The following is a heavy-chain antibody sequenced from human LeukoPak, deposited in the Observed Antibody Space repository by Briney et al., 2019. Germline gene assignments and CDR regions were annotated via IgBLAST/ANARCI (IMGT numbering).Heavy chain of an antibody. CDR1: GFTFSSYA. CDR3: ARDFIAAASGLGY. D-gene: IGHD6-13*01. CDR2: ISSNGGST. V-gene: IGHV3-64*01. Sequence: PGGSLRLSCAASGFTFSSYAMHWVRQAPGKGLEYVSAISSNGGSTYYANSVKGRFTISRDNSKNTLYLQMGSLRAEDMAVYYCARDFIAAASGLGYRGQGTLVTVSS. J-gene: IGHJ4*02.